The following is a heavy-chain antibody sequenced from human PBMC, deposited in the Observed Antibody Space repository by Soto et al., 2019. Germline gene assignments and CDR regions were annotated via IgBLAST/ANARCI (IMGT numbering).Heavy chain of an antibody. CDR3: TTDSADIVVVPATFSMDV. CDR2: IKSITDGGTT. V-gene: IGHV3-15*01. Sequence: PGGSLRLSCAASGITFSNAWMTRVRQAPGKGLEWVGRIKSITDGGTTDYAAPVKGRFTISRDDSKDTLYLQMNNLRTEDTAVYHCTTDSADIVVVPATFSMDVWGQGTTVTVSS. CDR1: GITFSNAW. J-gene: IGHJ6*02. D-gene: IGHD2-2*01.